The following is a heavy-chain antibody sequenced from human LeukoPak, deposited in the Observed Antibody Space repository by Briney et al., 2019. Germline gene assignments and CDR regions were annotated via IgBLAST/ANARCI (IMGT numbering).Heavy chain of an antibody. CDR2: IYSGGST. V-gene: IGHV3-53*01. J-gene: IGHJ3*02. Sequence: GGSLRLSCAASGFTVSSNYMSWVRQAPGQGLEWVSVIYSGGSTYSADSVKGRFTISRDNSKNTLYLQMNSLRAEDTAVYYCARALVGAFDAFDIWGQGTMVTVSS. CDR3: ARALVGAFDAFDI. CDR1: GFTVSSNY. D-gene: IGHD1-26*01.